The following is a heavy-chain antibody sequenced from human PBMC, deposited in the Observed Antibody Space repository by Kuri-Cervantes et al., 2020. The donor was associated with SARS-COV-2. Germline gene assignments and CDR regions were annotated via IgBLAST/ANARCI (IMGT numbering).Heavy chain of an antibody. J-gene: IGHJ6*02. D-gene: IGHD3-3*01. CDR2: VSYDGSYK. CDR1: GFTFSNYG. V-gene: IGHV3-30*18. CDR3: AKSRSEGGGFFDYGVDV. Sequence: GGSLRLSCAASGFTFSNYGMHCVRQAPGKGLEWVALVSYDGSYKYYAGSVRGRFTISRDNSNKTVYLQMNSLRTEDTAAYYCAKSRSEGGGFFDYGVDVWGQGTTVTVSS.